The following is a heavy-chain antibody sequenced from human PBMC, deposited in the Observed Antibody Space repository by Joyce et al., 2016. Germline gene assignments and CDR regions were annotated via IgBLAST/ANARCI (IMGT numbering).Heavy chain of an antibody. CDR3: AGTFNYPHHDGMDV. D-gene: IGHD5-24*01. CDR1: GCSFNKYT. Sequence: QVHLVQSGAEVKKSGSSVKVSCKASGCSFNKYTVSWVRQAPGQGLAWMGRIIPMLNRTHYAQEFQGTVTITADKSTTTAYMQLTGLRSDDTAVYFCAGTFNYPHHDGMDVLGQGTTVTVSS. J-gene: IGHJ6*02. V-gene: IGHV1-69*02. CDR2: IIPMLNRT.